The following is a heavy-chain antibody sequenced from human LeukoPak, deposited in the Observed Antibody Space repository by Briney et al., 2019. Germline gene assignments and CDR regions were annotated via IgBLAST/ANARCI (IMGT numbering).Heavy chain of an antibody. V-gene: IGHV3-21*01. Sequence: GGSLRLSCAASGFTFRSYGMNWVRQAPGKGLEWVSPISSSSSYINYADSVKGRFTISRDNAKNSLYLQMNSLRAEDTAVYYCARYGGGSYYYYYMDVWGKGTTVTVSS. J-gene: IGHJ6*03. CDR2: ISSSSSYI. CDR3: ARYGGGSYYYYYMDV. CDR1: GFTFRSYG. D-gene: IGHD4/OR15-4a*01.